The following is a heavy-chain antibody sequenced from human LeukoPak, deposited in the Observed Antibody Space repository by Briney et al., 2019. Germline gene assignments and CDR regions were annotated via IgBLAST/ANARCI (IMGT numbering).Heavy chain of an antibody. CDR2: ISSGSSYT. CDR1: GFTFSDYY. V-gene: IGHV3-11*05. Sequence: GGSLRLSCVGSGFTFSDYYMSWIRQAPGKGLEWVSYISSGSSYTNYADFVKGRFSISRDNAKNSLYLQMNSLRAEDTAVYYCTTESPWFQVVTSFNFDYWGQGTLVTVSS. D-gene: IGHD4-23*01. CDR3: TTESPWFQVVTSFNFDY. J-gene: IGHJ4*02.